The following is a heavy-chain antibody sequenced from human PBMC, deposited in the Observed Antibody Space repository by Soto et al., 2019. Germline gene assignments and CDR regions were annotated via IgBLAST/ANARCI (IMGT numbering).Heavy chain of an antibody. J-gene: IGHJ1*01. V-gene: IGHV1-69*01. CDR3: ARAYSYGLEYCQH. D-gene: IGHD5-18*01. CDR1: GGTFSSYA. CDR2: IIPIFGTA. Sequence: QVQLVQSGAEVKKPGSSLKVSCKASGGTFSSYAISWVRQAPGQGLEWMGWIIPIFGTANYAQKFQGRVTITADESTSTAYMELISLRSEDTAVYYCARAYSYGLEYCQHWGQGTLVTVSS.